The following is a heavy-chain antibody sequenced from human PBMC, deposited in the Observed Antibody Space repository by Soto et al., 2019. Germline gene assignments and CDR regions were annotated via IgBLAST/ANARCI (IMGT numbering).Heavy chain of an antibody. Sequence: QVQLVESGGGVVQPGNSLRLSCAASGFTFSIYGMHWVRQAPGKGLEWVAVTASDGTNKYYGDSVRGRFTIPRDNSRATLYLQMNSLRPDDTPVYYGARKNPGTVLELPDYWGQGTLVTVSS. D-gene: IGHD4-17*01. CDR3: ARKNPGTVLELPDY. V-gene: IGHV3-30*03. CDR1: GFTFSIYG. CDR2: TASDGTNK. J-gene: IGHJ4*02.